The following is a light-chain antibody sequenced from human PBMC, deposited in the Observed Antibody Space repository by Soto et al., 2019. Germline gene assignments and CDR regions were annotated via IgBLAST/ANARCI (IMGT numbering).Light chain of an antibody. V-gene: IGKV3-15*01. CDR2: GAS. Sequence: EILMTQSPAALSVSPWERATLSCIATQSISNNLAWYQQKPGQAPRLLIFGASTRATGIPARFSGSGSGTEFTLTISSLQSEDFAVYYCQNYNNWPSWTFGQGTKV. J-gene: IGKJ1*01. CDR1: QSISNN. CDR3: QNYNNWPSWT.